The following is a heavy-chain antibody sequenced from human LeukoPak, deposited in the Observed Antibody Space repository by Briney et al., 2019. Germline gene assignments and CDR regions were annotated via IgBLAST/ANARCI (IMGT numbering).Heavy chain of an antibody. Sequence: SVKVSCKASGGTFSSYAISWVRQAPGQGLEWMGGIIPIFGTANYAQKFQGRVTITADESTSTAYMELSSLRSEDTAVYYCARQENDYYDSSGYYYGSWGQGTLVTVSA. CDR3: ARQENDYYDSSGYYYGS. J-gene: IGHJ4*02. CDR2: IIPIFGTA. CDR1: GGTFSSYA. D-gene: IGHD3-22*01. V-gene: IGHV1-69*13.